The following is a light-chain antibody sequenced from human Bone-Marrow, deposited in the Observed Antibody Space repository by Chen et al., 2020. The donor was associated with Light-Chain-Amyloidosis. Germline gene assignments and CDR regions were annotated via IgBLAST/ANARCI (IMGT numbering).Light chain of an antibody. J-gene: IGLJ3*02. CDR3: QVWDRSSDRPV. CDR2: DDS. V-gene: IGLV3-21*02. Sequence: SYVLTQPSSVSVAPGQTATLPCGGNNIGSTSVHWYQQTPGQAPLLVVYDDSVRPAGIPERLSGSNSGNTATLGISRVEAGDEADYYCQVWDRSSDRPVFGGGTKLPVL. CDR1: NIGSTS.